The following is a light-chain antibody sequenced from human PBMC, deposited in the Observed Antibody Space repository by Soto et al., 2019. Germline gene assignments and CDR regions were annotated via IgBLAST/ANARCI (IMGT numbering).Light chain of an antibody. CDR3: SSYTSSSTLV. J-gene: IGLJ1*01. Sequence: QSALTQPASVSGSPGQSITISCTGTSSDVGDYKYVSWYQQHPGKAPKLMIYEVSNRPSGVSNHFSGSKSANTASLTISGLQAEDEADYYCSSYTSSSTLVFGTGTKVTVL. V-gene: IGLV2-14*01. CDR2: EVS. CDR1: SSDVGDYKY.